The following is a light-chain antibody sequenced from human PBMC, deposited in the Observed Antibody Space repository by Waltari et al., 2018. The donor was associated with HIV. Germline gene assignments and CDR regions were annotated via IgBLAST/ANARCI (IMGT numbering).Light chain of an antibody. CDR1: QSVLYSSNNKTY. CDR2: WAS. Sequence: DIVMTQSPDSLAVSLGERAIINCKSSQSVLYSSNNKTYLAWYQQKPGQPPKLLIYWASTRESGIPERFSGSGSGTDFTLTISSLQAEDVAVYYCQQYYSTPLTFGGGTKVEIK. CDR3: QQYYSTPLT. J-gene: IGKJ4*01. V-gene: IGKV4-1*01.